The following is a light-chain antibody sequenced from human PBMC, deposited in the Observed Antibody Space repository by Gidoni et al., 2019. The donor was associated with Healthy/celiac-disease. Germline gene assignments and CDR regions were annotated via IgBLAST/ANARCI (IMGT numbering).Light chain of an antibody. CDR2: GAS. CDR1: QIVSSSY. V-gene: IGKV3-20*01. CDR3: QQYGSSRT. Sequence: IVLTQSQGTLSLSPGERATLSCRASQIVSSSYLAWYQQKTGQAPRLLIYGASSRATGIPDRFSGIWYGTDFTLTISRLEPEDFAVYYCQQYGSSRTFGQGTKVEIK. J-gene: IGKJ1*01.